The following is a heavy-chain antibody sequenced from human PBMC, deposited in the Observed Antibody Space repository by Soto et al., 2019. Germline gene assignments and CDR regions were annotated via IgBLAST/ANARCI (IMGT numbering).Heavy chain of an antibody. D-gene: IGHD5-18*01. J-gene: IGHJ4*02. CDR3: ACTRGHSYGPLDY. CDR1: GGSISSYY. Sequence: SETLSLTCTVSGGSISSYYWSWIRQPPGKGLEWIGYIYYSGSTNYNPSLKSRVTISVDTSKNQFSLKLSSVTAADTAVYYCACTRGHSYGPLDYWGQGTLVTVSS. V-gene: IGHV4-59*01. CDR2: IYYSGST.